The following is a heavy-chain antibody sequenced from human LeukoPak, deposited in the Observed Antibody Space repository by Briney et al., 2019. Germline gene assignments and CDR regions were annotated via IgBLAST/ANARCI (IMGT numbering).Heavy chain of an antibody. Sequence: GASVKVSCKASGGTFSSYAISWVRQAPGQGLEWMGGIIPIFGTANYAQKFQGRVTITADESTSTAYMGLSSLRSEDTAVYYCARNLECRKYSSSSCYYYYMDVWGKGTTVTVSS. CDR2: IIPIFGTA. D-gene: IGHD6-6*01. V-gene: IGHV1-69*13. J-gene: IGHJ6*03. CDR3: ARNLECRKYSSSSCYYYYMDV. CDR1: GGTFSSYA.